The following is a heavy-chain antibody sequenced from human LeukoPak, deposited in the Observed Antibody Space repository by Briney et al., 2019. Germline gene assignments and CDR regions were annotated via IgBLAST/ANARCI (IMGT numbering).Heavy chain of an antibody. D-gene: IGHD1-7*01. CDR3: ARDHDWNYKVDYFDY. CDR2: ISSSGSAT. J-gene: IGHJ4*02. CDR1: GFRFSDYF. Sequence: GGSLRLSCAGSGFRFSDYFMSWVRQAPGKGLEWVSYISSSGSATTYADSVRGRFTVSRDNAMNSLYLQMNSLRAEDTAVYYCARDHDWNYKVDYFDYWGQGTLVTVSS. V-gene: IGHV3-11*01.